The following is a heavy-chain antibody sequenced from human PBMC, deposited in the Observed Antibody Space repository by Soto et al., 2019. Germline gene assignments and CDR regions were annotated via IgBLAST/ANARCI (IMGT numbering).Heavy chain of an antibody. CDR2: IKQDGSDT. J-gene: IGHJ3*02. Sequence: PGGSLRLSCAASGFTFSSYWMSWVRQAPGKGLEWVANIKQDGSDTYYPGSVKGRFTISRENAKNSLYLQMNSLRAGDTAVYYCARVAHDAFDIWGQGTMVTVSS. CDR1: GFTFSSYW. CDR3: ARVAHDAFDI. V-gene: IGHV3-7*01.